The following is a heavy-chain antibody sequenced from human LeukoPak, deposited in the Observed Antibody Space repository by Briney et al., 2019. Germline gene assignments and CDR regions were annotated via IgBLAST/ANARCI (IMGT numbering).Heavy chain of an antibody. CDR1: GFTFSSYA. D-gene: IGHD2-2*02. J-gene: IGHJ4*02. Sequence: GGSLRLSCAASGFTFSSYAMGWVRQAPEKGLEWVSGIGGSGDNTYYADSVKGRFTISRDNSKNTLYLQMNSLRAEDTAVYYCAKDPYQLLYPYSFDYWGQGTLVTVSS. CDR3: AKDPYQLLYPYSFDY. V-gene: IGHV3-23*01. CDR2: IGGSGDNT.